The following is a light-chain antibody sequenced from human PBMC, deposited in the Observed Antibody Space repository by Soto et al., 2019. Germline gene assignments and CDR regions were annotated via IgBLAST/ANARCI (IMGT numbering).Light chain of an antibody. CDR2: EVS. Sequence: QSTVTQPPSASGSPGQSVTISCTGTSSDVGGYNYVSWYQQHPGKAPKLMIYEVSKRPSGVPDRFSGSKSGNTASLAVSGLQAEDEADYYCSSYAGSNNNYVFGTGTKVTVL. J-gene: IGLJ1*01. CDR3: SSYAGSNNNYV. V-gene: IGLV2-8*01. CDR1: SSDVGGYNY.